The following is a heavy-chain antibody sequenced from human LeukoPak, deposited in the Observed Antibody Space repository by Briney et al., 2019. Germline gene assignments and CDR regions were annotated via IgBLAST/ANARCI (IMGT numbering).Heavy chain of an antibody. CDR1: GYTFTSYG. CDR2: ISAYNGNT. V-gene: IGHV1-18*01. Sequence: ASVKVSCKASGYTFTSYGISWVRQAPGQGLEWTGWISAYNGNTNYAQKLQGRVTMTTDTSTSTAYMELRSLRSDDTAVYYCARRSYDFWSGDYNWFDPWGQGTLVTVSS. CDR3: ARRSYDFWSGDYNWFDP. D-gene: IGHD3-3*01. J-gene: IGHJ5*02.